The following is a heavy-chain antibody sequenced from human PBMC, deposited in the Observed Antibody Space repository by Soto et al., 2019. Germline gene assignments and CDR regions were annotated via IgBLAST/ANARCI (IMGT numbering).Heavy chain of an antibody. CDR3: ASLVGATGGVDYYYGMDV. V-gene: IGHV1-69*01. D-gene: IGHD1-26*01. CDR1: GGTFSSYA. J-gene: IGHJ6*02. Sequence: QVQLVQSGAEVKKPGSSVKVSCKASGGTFSSYAICWVRQAPGQGLEWMGGIIPIFGTANYAQKFQGRVTITADESTSTAYMELSSLRSEDTAVYYCASLVGATGGVDYYYGMDVWGQGTTVTVSS. CDR2: IIPIFGTA.